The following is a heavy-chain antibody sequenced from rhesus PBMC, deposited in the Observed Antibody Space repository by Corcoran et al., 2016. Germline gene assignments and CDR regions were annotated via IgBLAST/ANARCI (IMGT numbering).Heavy chain of an antibody. V-gene: IGHV4-127*01. D-gene: IGHD4-29*01. Sequence: QVQLQESGPGLVTPSETLSLTCAVSGYSISSGYCWSWFRQPPGQGLEWIGDNGGSSGSTNYNPSLKSRVTISKDTSKNQFSLKLSSVTAADTAVYYCARELATSNYYGLDSWGQGVVVTVSS. CDR1: GYSISSGYC. J-gene: IGHJ6*01. CDR3: ARELATSNYYGLDS. CDR2: NGGSSGST.